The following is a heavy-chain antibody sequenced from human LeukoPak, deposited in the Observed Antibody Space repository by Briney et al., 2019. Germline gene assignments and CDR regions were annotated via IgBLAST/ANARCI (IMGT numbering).Heavy chain of an antibody. V-gene: IGHV1-18*01. Sequence: AASVKVSCXASGYTFTSYGISWVRQAPGQGLEWMGWISVYNGNTNYAQKLQGRVTMTTDTSTSTAYMELRSLRSDDTAVYYCAIENYYDSSGYYRWGQGTLVTVSS. CDR2: ISVYNGNT. J-gene: IGHJ5*02. CDR3: AIENYYDSSGYYR. D-gene: IGHD3-22*01. CDR1: GYTFTSYG.